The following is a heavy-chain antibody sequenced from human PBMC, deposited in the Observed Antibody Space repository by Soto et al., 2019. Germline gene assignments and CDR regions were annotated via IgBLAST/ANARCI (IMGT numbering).Heavy chain of an antibody. Sequence: ASVKVSCKXSGYTFTGYYMHWVRQAPGQGLEWMGWINPNSGGTNYAQKFQGWVTMTRDTSISTAYMELSRLRSDDTAVYYCARVLSFGDDYYYGMDVWDQGTTVTVSS. D-gene: IGHD2-21*02. J-gene: IGHJ6*02. CDR2: INPNSGGT. CDR1: GYTFTGYY. CDR3: ARVLSFGDDYYYGMDV. V-gene: IGHV1-2*04.